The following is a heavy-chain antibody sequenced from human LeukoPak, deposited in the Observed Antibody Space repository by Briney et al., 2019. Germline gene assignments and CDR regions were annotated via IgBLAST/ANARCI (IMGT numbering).Heavy chain of an antibody. CDR3: ARYSSGTYKYFDP. CDR2: IHYSGTT. CDR1: GDSISSSSYY. D-gene: IGHD3-10*01. Sequence: PSETLSLTCTVSGDSISSSSYYWVWIRQPPGKGLEWIATIHYSGTTYYNPSLKSRVTIYVDTSKSQFSLKLNSVTTADTAHYYCARYSSGTYKYFDPWGQGTLVTVSS. V-gene: IGHV4-39*01. J-gene: IGHJ5*02.